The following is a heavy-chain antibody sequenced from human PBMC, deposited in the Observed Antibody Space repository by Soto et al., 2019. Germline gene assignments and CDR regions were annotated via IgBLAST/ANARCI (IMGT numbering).Heavy chain of an antibody. V-gene: IGHV1-46*03. CDR2: INPSGGST. CDR1: GYTFTSYY. Sequence: QVQLVQSGAEVKKPGASVKVSCKASGYTFTSYYMHWVRQAPGQGLEWMGIINPSGGSTSYAQKFQVRHTMTRDTSTRTVYMELSSLRSEHTAVYYCARGDFWSGYCPDYWGQGTLVTVSS. J-gene: IGHJ4*02. CDR3: ARGDFWSGYCPDY. D-gene: IGHD3-3*01.